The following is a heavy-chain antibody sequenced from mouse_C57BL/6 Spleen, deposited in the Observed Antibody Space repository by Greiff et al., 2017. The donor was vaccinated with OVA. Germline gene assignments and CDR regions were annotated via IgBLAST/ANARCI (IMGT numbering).Heavy chain of an antibody. D-gene: IGHD1-1*01. CDR1: GYTFTDYE. V-gene: IGHV1-15*01. Sequence: QVQLQQSGAELVRPGASVTLSCKASGYTFTDYEMHWVKQTPVHGLEWIGAIDPETGGTAYNQKFKGKAILTADKSSSTAYMELRSLTSEDSAVYYCTRERVYYGSSPWYFDVWGTGTTVTVSS. J-gene: IGHJ1*03. CDR2: IDPETGGT. CDR3: TRERVYYGSSPWYFDV.